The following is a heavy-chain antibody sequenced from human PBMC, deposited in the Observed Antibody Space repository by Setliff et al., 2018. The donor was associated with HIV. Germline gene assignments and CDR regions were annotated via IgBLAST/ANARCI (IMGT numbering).Heavy chain of an antibody. CDR3: ARSQPDTIFGVVTFDF. Sequence: SETLSLTCSVSGGSISGSGPGYYWGWVRQPPGGGLEWIGSVYYSGSTYYNPSLRSRVTISVDTSKNQLSLRLTSLTAADTAVYYCARSQPDTIFGVVTFDFWVQGQMVTVSS. CDR1: GGSISGSGPGYY. J-gene: IGHJ4*02. D-gene: IGHD3-3*01. CDR2: VYYSGST. V-gene: IGHV4-39*01.